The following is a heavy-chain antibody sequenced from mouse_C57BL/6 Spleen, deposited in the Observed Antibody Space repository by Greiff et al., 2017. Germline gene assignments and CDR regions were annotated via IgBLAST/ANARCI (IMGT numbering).Heavy chain of an antibody. CDR3: ARGGTVVAPGYYAMDY. CDR2: IHPNSGST. V-gene: IGHV1-64*01. CDR1: GYTFTSYW. J-gene: IGHJ4*01. D-gene: IGHD1-1*01. Sequence: VKLQQPGAELVKPGASVKLSCKASGYTFTSYWMHWVKQRPGQGLEWIGMIHPNSGSTNYNEKFKSKATLTVDKSSSTAYMQLSSLTSEDSAVYYCARGGTVVAPGYYAMDYWGQGTSVTVSS.